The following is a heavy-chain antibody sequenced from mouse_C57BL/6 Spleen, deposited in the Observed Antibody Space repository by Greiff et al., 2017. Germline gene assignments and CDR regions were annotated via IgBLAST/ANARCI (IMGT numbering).Heavy chain of an antibody. Sequence: QVQLQQSGAELARPGASVKLSCKASGYTFTSYGISWVKQRTGQGLEWIGEIYPRSGNTYYNEKFKGRATLTADKSSSTAYMELLSLTSEDSAVYFCARSNGNPYYAMDYWGQGTSVTVSS. CDR3: ARSNGNPYYAMDY. CDR2: IYPRSGNT. V-gene: IGHV1-81*01. CDR1: GYTFTSYG. D-gene: IGHD2-1*01. J-gene: IGHJ4*01.